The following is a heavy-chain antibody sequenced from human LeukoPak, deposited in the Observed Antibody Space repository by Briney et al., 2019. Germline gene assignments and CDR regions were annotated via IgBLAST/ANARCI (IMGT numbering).Heavy chain of an antibody. J-gene: IGHJ3*02. Sequence: KPSETLSLTCTVSGGSISSYYWSWIRQPPGKGLEWIGYIYYSGSTNYNPSLKSRVTISVDTSKNQFSLKLSSVTAADTAVYYCARAQLDYGGNSKFSAFDIWGQGTMVTVSS. CDR3: ARAQLDYGGNSKFSAFDI. CDR2: IYYSGST. D-gene: IGHD4-23*01. V-gene: IGHV4-59*01. CDR1: GGSISSYY.